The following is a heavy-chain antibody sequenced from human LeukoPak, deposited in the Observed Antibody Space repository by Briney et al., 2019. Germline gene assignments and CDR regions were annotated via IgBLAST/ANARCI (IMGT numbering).Heavy chain of an antibody. CDR3: ARDQVEGTYYDILTGYYNAPPRGDY. CDR2: ISSSSSYI. V-gene: IGHV3-21*01. CDR1: GFTFSSYS. J-gene: IGHJ4*02. D-gene: IGHD3-9*01. Sequence: PGGSLRLSCAASGFTFSSYSMSWVRQAPGKGLEWVSSISSSSSYIYYADSVKGRFTISRDNAKNSLYLQMNSLRAEDTAVYYCARDQVEGTYYDILTGYYNAPPRGDYWGQGTLVTVSS.